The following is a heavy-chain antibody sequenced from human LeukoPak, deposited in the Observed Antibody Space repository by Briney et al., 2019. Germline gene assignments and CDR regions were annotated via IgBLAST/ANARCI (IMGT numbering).Heavy chain of an antibody. CDR2: INPNSGGT. J-gene: IGHJ5*02. V-gene: IGHV1-2*02. D-gene: IGHD6-13*01. CDR3: AREPRVAAAGTRGKNWFDP. Sequence: ASVKVSCKASGYTFTGYYIHWVRQTPGQGLEWMGWINPNSGGTNYAQKFQGRVAMTRDTSISTAYMELRSDDSAVYYCAREPRVAAAGTRGKNWFDPWGQGTLVTVSS. CDR1: GYTFTGYY.